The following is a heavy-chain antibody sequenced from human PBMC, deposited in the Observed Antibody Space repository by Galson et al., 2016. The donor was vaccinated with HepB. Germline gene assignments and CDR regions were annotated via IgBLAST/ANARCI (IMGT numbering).Heavy chain of an antibody. CDR1: GFTFSNRG. J-gene: IGHJ4*02. D-gene: IGHD6-13*01. V-gene: IGHV3-11*06. CDR3: ARVFETAAAGTYDY. CDR2: ISSSSSHT. Sequence: SLRLSCAASGFTFSNRGMHWVRQAPGKALEWLSYISSSSSHTPYADSVKGRFTISRDNAKNSLFLEMSSLRAEDTAVYYCARVFETAAAGTYDYWGQGTLGTVSS.